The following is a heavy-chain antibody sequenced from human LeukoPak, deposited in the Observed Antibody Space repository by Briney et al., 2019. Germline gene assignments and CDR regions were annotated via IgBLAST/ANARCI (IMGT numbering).Heavy chain of an antibody. CDR2: INHSGST. D-gene: IGHD2-2*01. J-gene: IGHJ5*02. Sequence: SETLSLTCAVSGGSISSGGYSWSWIRQPPGKGLEWIGEINHSGSTNYNPSLKSRVTISVDTSKNQFSLKLSSVTAADTAVYYCASLFRVVPAATTGNWFDPWGQGTLVTVSS. CDR1: GGSISSGGYS. CDR3: ASLFRVVPAATTGNWFDP. V-gene: IGHV4-34*01.